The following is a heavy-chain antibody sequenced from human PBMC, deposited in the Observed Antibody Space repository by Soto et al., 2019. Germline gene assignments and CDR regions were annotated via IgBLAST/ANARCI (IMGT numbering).Heavy chain of an antibody. V-gene: IGHV1-18*01. CDR2: ISAYNGNT. CDR1: GYTFTSYG. D-gene: IGHD3-10*01. CDR3: ARFYGSGSPRAWYYYGMDV. J-gene: IGHJ6*02. Sequence: QVQLVQSGAEVKKPGASVKVSCKASGYTFTSYGISWVRQAPGQGLEWMGWISAYNGNTNYAQKLQGRVTMTTDTSTSTGYMGLRSLRSDDTAGYYCARFYGSGSPRAWYYYGMDVWGQGTTVTVSS.